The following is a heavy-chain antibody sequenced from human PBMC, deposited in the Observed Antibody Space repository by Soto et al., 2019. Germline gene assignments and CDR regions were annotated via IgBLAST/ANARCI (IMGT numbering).Heavy chain of an antibody. CDR3: AKDLEVLSARFES. Sequence: GGSLRLSCRASGFTFGNYAMAWVRQAPGKGLEWVSGISASGGRTYYADSAKGRFTISRDNSNNTLYLQMSSLRAGDTAVYYCAKDLEVLSARFESWGQGALVTVSS. V-gene: IGHV3-23*01. CDR2: ISASGGRT. J-gene: IGHJ4*02. D-gene: IGHD2-15*01. CDR1: GFTFGNYA.